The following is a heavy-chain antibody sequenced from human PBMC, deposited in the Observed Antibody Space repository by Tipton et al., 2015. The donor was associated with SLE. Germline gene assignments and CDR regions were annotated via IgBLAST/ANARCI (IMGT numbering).Heavy chain of an antibody. CDR3: ARHHSLLRRFDP. Sequence: TLSLTCNVSADSISNYYWNWIRQSPGKGLEWIGHIYSTGNTNYNPSLASRVTISLDTAKNQFSLRLSSVTAADTAVYFCARHHSLLRRFDPWGQGTLVTVSS. J-gene: IGHJ5*02. D-gene: IGHD5-12*01. CDR1: ADSISNYY. V-gene: IGHV4-4*08. CDR2: IYSTGNT.